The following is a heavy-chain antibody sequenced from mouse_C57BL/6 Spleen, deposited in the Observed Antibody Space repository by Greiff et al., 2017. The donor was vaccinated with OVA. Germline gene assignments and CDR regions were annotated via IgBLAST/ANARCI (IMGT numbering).Heavy chain of an antibody. CDR2: INPNNGGT. Sequence: VQLKESGPELVKPGASVKISCKASGYTFTDYYMNWVKQSHGKSLEWIGDINPNNGGTSYNQKFKGKATLTVDKSSSTAYMELRSLTSEDSAVYYCARGYYGSSYGAYWGQGTLVTVSA. J-gene: IGHJ3*01. V-gene: IGHV1-26*01. CDR3: ARGYYGSSYGAY. CDR1: GYTFTDYY. D-gene: IGHD1-1*01.